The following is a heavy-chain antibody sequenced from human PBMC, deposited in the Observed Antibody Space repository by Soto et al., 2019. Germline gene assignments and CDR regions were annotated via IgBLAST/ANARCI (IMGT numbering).Heavy chain of an antibody. Sequence: LRLSCAASGFTFNNYGMIWVRQAPVKGLEWVSGISGSGGSTYYADSVKGRFTISRDNSRNALFLQINSLRAEDTAVYYCAKALGYYDSSGTFDYWGQGTLVTVSS. D-gene: IGHD3-22*01. CDR3: AKALGYYDSSGTFDY. CDR2: ISGSGGST. CDR1: GFTFNNYG. V-gene: IGHV3-23*01. J-gene: IGHJ4*02.